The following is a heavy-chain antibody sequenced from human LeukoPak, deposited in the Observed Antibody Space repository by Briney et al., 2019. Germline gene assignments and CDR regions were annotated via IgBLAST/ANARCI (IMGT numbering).Heavy chain of an antibody. V-gene: IGHV3-23*01. J-gene: IGHJ5*02. Sequence: GGSLRLSCAASGFTFSSYAMSWVRQAPGKGLEWVSAISGSGGSTYYADSVKGRFTISRDNSKNTLYLQMNSLRAEDTAVYYCAKEGLHYYDSSGYFNWFDPWGQGTLVTVSP. CDR2: ISGSGGST. CDR3: AKEGLHYYDSSGYFNWFDP. D-gene: IGHD3-22*01. CDR1: GFTFSSYA.